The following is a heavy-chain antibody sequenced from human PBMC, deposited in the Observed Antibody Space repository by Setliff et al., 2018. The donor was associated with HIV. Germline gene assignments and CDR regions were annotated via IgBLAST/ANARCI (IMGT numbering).Heavy chain of an antibody. Sequence: SETLSLTCTVSGGSVSSRGYYWGWIRQPPGKGPEWIANILYGGNTYYNPSLKSRVTISVDTPKNHFSLRLNSVTAADTAVYYCARQSGYTRGWDIFGLVAGSFDIWGQGTMVT. CDR3: ARQSGYTRGWDIFGLVAGSFDI. V-gene: IGHV4-39*02. J-gene: IGHJ3*02. CDR1: GGSVSSRGYY. D-gene: IGHD3-3*01. CDR2: ILYGGNT.